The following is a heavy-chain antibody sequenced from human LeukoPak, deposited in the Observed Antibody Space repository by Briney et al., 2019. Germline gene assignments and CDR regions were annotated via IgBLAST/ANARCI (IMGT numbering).Heavy chain of an antibody. CDR1: GFTFSSYW. J-gene: IGHJ6*02. CDR3: ARSQSQITMIVVVITTAHYYGMDV. Sequence: GGSLRLSCAASGFTFSSYWMSWVRRAPGKGLEWVANIKQDGSEKYYVDSVKGRFTISRDNAKNSLYLQMNSLRAEDTAVYYCARSQSQITMIVVVITTAHYYGMDVWGQGTTVTVSS. V-gene: IGHV3-7*01. D-gene: IGHD3-22*01. CDR2: IKQDGSEK.